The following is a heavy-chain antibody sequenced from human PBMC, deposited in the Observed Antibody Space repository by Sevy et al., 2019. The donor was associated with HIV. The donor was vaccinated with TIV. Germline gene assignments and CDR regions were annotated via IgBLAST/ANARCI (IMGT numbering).Heavy chain of an antibody. CDR1: GFTFSSYG. J-gene: IGHJ3*02. D-gene: IGHD1-26*01. CDR3: ARERWELGYAFDI. V-gene: IGHV3-33*01. Sequence: GGSLRLSCAASGFTFSSYGMHWVRQAPGKGLEWVAVIGYDGSNKYYADSVKGRFTISRDNSKNTLYLQMNSLRAEDMAVYYCARERWELGYAFDIWGQGTMVTV. CDR2: IGYDGSNK.